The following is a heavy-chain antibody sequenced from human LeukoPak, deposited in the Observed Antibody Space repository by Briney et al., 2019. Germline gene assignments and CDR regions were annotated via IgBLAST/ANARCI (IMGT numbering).Heavy chain of an antibody. D-gene: IGHD3-10*02. J-gene: IGHJ5*02. CDR1: GFTVSSNY. V-gene: IGHV3-53*01. CDR3: ARDVRGPGRFDP. Sequence: PGGSLRLSCAASGFTVSSNYMSWVRQAPGKGLEWVSVIYSGGSTYYADSVKGRFTISRDNSKDTLYLQMNSLRAEDTAVYYCARDVRGPGRFDPWGQGTLVTVSS. CDR2: IYSGGST.